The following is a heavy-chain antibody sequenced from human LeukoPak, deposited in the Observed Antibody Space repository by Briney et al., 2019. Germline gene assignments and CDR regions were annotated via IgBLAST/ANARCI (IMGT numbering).Heavy chain of an antibody. D-gene: IGHD3-22*01. CDR3: ASAGHSSGYYRNTLDY. Sequence: GGALRLSCAASGFTFSRNAMGWVRQAAGKGLEWVSAINGSGNRTYYADSVKGRFTISRDNSKNTLYLQMNSLRAEDTAVYYCASAGHSSGYYRNTLDYWGQGTLVTVSS. V-gene: IGHV3-23*01. CDR1: GFTFSRNA. J-gene: IGHJ4*02. CDR2: INGSGNRT.